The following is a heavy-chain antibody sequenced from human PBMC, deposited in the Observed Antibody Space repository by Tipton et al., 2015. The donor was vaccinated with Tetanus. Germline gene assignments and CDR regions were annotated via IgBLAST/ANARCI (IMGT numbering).Heavy chain of an antibody. Sequence: TLSLTCTVSGDSVSGYYWSWIRQPPGKGLEWLAYISPSGRSNSNYSLKSRITISQDKSKNQFSLKLTSVTAADTAVYYCARANYDFPNKGPFDFWGQGILVLVSS. V-gene: IGHV4-59*02. CDR3: ARANYDFPNKGPFDF. CDR2: ISPSGRS. CDR1: GDSVSGYY. J-gene: IGHJ4*02. D-gene: IGHD3-3*01.